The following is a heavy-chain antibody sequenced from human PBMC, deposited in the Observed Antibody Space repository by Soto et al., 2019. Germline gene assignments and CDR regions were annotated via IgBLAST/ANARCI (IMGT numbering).Heavy chain of an antibody. Sequence: QVQLVQSGAEVKKPGASVKVSCKASGYTFTNYGFSWVRQAPGQGLEWMGWISGYNGNTNYAERLXGXVXTTKDTATSTAYMELKSLRYDDTAVYYCAREGQLGYWGQGTPVTVSS. CDR1: GYTFTNYG. CDR2: ISGYNGNT. V-gene: IGHV1-18*01. CDR3: AREGQLGY. J-gene: IGHJ4*02. D-gene: IGHD6-6*01.